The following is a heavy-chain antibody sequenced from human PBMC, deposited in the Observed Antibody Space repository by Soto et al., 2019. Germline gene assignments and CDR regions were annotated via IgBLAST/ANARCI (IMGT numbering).Heavy chain of an antibody. CDR3: ARRRRQKYCSSTSCYSAEYFQH. J-gene: IGHJ1*01. D-gene: IGHD2-2*02. CDR2: IYHSGST. Sequence: PSETLSLTCAVSGGSISSSNWWSWVRQPPGKGLEWIGEIYHSGSTNYNPSLKSRVTISVDTSKNQFSLKLSSVTAADTAVYYCARRRRQKYCSSTSCYSAEYFQHWGQGTLVTVSS. CDR1: GGSISSSNW. V-gene: IGHV4-4*02.